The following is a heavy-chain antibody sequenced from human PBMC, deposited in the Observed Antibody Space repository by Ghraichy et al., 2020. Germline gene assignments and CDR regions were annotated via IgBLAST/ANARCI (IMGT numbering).Heavy chain of an antibody. CDR1: GFTFSSYW. CDR2: IKQDGSEK. J-gene: IGHJ4*02. V-gene: IGHV3-7*03. D-gene: IGHD3-22*01. CDR3: ARGPYYYDSSGYSFDY. Sequence: GGSLRLSCAASGFTFSSYWMSWVRQAPGKGLEWVANIKQDGSEKYYVDSVKGRFTISRDNAKNSLYLQMNSLRAEDTAVYYCARGPYYYDSSGYSFDYWGQGTLVTVSS.